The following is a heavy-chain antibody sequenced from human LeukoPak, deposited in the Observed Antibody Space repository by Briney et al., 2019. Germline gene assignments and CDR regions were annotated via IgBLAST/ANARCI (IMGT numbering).Heavy chain of an antibody. V-gene: IGHV4-30-2*01. CDR1: GGSISSGGYY. CDR2: IYHSGST. Sequence: SETLSLTCTVSGGSISSGGYYWSWIRQPPGKGLEWIGYIYHSGSTYYNPSLKSRVTISVDRSKNQFSLKLSSVTAADTAVYYCASSVTRYYFDYWGQGTLVTVSS. CDR3: ASSVTRYYFDY. D-gene: IGHD4-11*01. J-gene: IGHJ4*02.